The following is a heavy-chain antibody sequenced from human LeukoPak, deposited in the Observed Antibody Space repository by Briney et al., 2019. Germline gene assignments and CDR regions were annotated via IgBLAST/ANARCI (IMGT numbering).Heavy chain of an antibody. CDR2: ISAYNGNT. Sequence: ASVKVSCKASGYSFTSFGISWVRQAPGQGLEWVGWISAYNGNTRSEQKFQGRVSMTTDTSTSTAYMELRSLRFDDTAVFYCVRDLGVDTSMIFFDFWGQGTLVTVSS. CDR1: GYSFTSFG. CDR3: VRDLGVDTSMIFFDF. J-gene: IGHJ4*02. D-gene: IGHD3/OR15-3a*01. V-gene: IGHV1-18*01.